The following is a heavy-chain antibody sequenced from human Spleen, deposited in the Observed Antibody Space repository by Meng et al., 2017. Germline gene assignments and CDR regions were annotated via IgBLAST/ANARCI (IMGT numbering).Heavy chain of an antibody. J-gene: IGHJ4*02. CDR2: ISLDGSAT. D-gene: IGHD4-17*01. CDR1: GFTFSNYY. CDR3: AGTTMTPDSDY. Sequence: EVQVVESGGGLVQAGGSLRLSCAVSGFTFSNYYMHWVRQAPGKGLVWVSRISLDGSATTYADSVKGRFTISRDNAKNTVYLQMNSLRVEDTAVYYCAGTTMTPDSDYWGQGTLVTVSS. V-gene: IGHV3-74*01.